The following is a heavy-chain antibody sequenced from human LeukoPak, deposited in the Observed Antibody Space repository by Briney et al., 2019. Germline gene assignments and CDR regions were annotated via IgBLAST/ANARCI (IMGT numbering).Heavy chain of an antibody. D-gene: IGHD6-19*01. V-gene: IGHV1-24*01. CDR2: FDPEDGET. Sequence: GASVKVSCKVSGYTLTELSMHWVRQAPGKGLEWMGGFDPEDGETIYAQKFQGRVTMTEDTSTDTAYMELSSLRSEDTAVYYCATQQPRRYSSGWYVGRTPPSSWFDPWGQGTLVTVSS. CDR3: ATQQPRRYSSGWYVGRTPPSSWFDP. J-gene: IGHJ5*02. CDR1: GYTLTELS.